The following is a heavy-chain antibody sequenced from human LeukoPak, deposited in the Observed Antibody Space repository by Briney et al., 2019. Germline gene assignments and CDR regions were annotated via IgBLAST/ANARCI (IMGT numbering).Heavy chain of an antibody. CDR1: GFTFHNYA. D-gene: IGHD5/OR15-5a*01. CDR2: TSGDGITT. Sequence: GGSLRLSCAASGFTFHNYAIHWVRQAPGKGLEWVSLTSGDGITTYFADSVKGRFTISRDNSKSSLFLQMNSLRTEDTALYYCARDHVYGGADYWGQGTLVTVSS. J-gene: IGHJ4*02. V-gene: IGHV3-43*02. CDR3: ARDHVYGGADY.